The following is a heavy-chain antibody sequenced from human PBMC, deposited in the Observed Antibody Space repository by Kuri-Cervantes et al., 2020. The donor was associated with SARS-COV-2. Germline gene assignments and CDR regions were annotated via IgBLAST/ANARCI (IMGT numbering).Heavy chain of an antibody. V-gene: IGHV1-8*01. Sequence: ASVKVSCKASGYTFTSYDINWVRQATGQGLEWMGWMNPNSGNTGYAQKFQGRVTMTRNTSISTAYMELSSLRSEDTAVYYCATFPPELHCSGGSCYSGDYWGQGTLVTVSS. CDR3: ATFPPELHCSGGSCYSGDY. D-gene: IGHD2-15*01. CDR2: MNPNSGNT. CDR1: GYTFTSYD. J-gene: IGHJ4*02.